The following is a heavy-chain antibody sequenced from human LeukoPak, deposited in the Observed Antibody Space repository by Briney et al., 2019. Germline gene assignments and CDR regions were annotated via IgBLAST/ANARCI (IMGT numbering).Heavy chain of an antibody. V-gene: IGHV7-4-1*02. J-gene: IGHJ4*02. CDR2: INTNTGNP. CDR1: GGTFSSYA. D-gene: IGHD3-22*01. CDR3: VRLTYYYDSSSWTFDY. Sequence: ASVKVSCKASGGTFSSYAISWVRQAPGRGLEWMGWINTNTGNPTYAQGFTGRFVFSLDTSVSTAYLQISSLEAEDTAVYYCVRLTYYYDSSSWTFDYWGQGTQVTVSS.